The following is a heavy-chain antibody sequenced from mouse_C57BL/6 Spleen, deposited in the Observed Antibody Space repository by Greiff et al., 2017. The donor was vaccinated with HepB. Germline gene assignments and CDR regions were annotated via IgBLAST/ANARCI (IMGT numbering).Heavy chain of an antibody. D-gene: IGHD1-1*01. V-gene: IGHV1-12*01. CDR2: IYPGNGDT. CDR1: GYTFTSYN. J-gene: IGHJ4*01. CDR3: ARGGYYYGSSYPNYYYAMDY. Sequence: SGAELVRPGASVKMSCKASGYTFTSYNMHWVKQTPRQGLEWIGAIYPGNGDTSYNQKFKGKATLTVDKSSSTAYMQLSSLTSEDSAVYFCARGGYYYGSSYPNYYYAMDYWGQGTSVTVSS.